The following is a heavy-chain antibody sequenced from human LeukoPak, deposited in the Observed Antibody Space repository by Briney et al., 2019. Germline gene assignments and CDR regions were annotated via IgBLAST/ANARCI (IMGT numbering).Heavy chain of an antibody. J-gene: IGHJ3*02. Sequence: PGRSLRLSCAASGFTFDDYAMHWVRQAPGKGLEWVSGISWNSGSIGYADSVKGRFTISRDNAKNSLYLQMNSLRAEDTALYYCAKVTDYYYDSRNDAFDIWGQGTMVTVSS. V-gene: IGHV3-9*01. CDR3: AKVTDYYYDSRNDAFDI. D-gene: IGHD3-22*01. CDR1: GFTFDDYA. CDR2: ISWNSGSI.